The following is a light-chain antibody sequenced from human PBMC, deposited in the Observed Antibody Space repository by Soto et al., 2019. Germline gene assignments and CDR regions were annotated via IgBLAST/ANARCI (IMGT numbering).Light chain of an antibody. J-gene: IGLJ2*01. CDR1: SSDIGGYNY. Sequence: QSALTQPASVSGSPGQSITISCTGTSSDIGGYNYVSWYQQHPGKAPKLMIYDVSDRPSGVSNRFSGSKSGNTASLTISGLQAEDEADYYCASYASSNTVLFGVGTKVTVL. V-gene: IGLV2-14*03. CDR3: ASYASSNTVL. CDR2: DVS.